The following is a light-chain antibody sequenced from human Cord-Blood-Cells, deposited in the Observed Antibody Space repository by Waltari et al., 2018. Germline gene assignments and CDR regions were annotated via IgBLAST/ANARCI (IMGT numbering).Light chain of an antibody. J-gene: IGLJ2*01. CDR3: QVWDSSTVV. V-gene: IGLV3-9*01. CDR1: NLGSKN. Sequence: SYELTQPLSVSVALGQTARITCGGNNLGSKNVHWYQKKQGQAPVLVIYRDSNRPSGIPERFSGSNSGNTATLTISRAQAGDEADYYCQVWDSSTVVFGGGTKLTVL. CDR2: RDS.